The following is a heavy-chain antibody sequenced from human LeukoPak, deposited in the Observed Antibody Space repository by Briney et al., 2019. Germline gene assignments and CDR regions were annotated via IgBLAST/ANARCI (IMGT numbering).Heavy chain of an antibody. Sequence: SVKVSCKASGGTFSSYAISWVRQAPGQGLEWMGGIIPIFGTANYAQKFQGRVTITADESTSTAYMELSSLRSEDTAVYYCARKRNPCTNGVCLDAFDIWGQGTMVTVSS. D-gene: IGHD2-8*01. CDR3: ARKRNPCTNGVCLDAFDI. V-gene: IGHV1-69*13. CDR2: IIPIFGTA. J-gene: IGHJ3*02. CDR1: GGTFSSYA.